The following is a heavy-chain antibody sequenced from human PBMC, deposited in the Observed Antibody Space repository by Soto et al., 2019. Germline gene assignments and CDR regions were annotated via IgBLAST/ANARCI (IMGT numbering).Heavy chain of an antibody. CDR2: IKIKTDGGTT. CDR3: TGGDIPGDFDY. D-gene: IGHD2-2*01. CDR1: GFTFSNAW. V-gene: IGHV3-15*01. J-gene: IGHJ4*02. Sequence: EVQLMESGGGLVKPGGSLRLSCAASGFTFSNAWMNWVRQAPGKGLEWIGRIKIKTDGGTTDYAAPVKGRFTLSRDDSKNTLYLQMNGIKTEDTAMYYCTGGDIPGDFDYWGQGTLVTVSS.